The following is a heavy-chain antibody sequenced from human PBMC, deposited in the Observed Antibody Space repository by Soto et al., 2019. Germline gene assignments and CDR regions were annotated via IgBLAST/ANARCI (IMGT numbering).Heavy chain of an antibody. V-gene: IGHV4-59*01. Sequence: SETLSLTCTVSGGSISSYYWSWIRQPPGKGLEWIGYIYYSGSTNYNPSLKSRVTISVDTSKNQFSLKLSSVTAADTAVYYCARDRGYPPVGAFDIWGQGTMVTVSS. J-gene: IGHJ3*02. CDR2: IYYSGST. CDR3: ARDRGYPPVGAFDI. CDR1: GGSISSYY. D-gene: IGHD3-10*01.